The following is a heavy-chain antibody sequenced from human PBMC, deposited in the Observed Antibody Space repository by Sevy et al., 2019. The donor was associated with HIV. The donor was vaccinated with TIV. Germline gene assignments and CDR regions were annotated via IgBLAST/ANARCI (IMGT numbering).Heavy chain of an antibody. V-gene: IGHV3-30-3*01. CDR2: ISYDGSNK. Sequence: GGSLRLSCAASGFTFSSYAMHWVRQAPGKGLEWVAVISYDGSNKYYADSVKGRFTISRDNSKNTLYLQMNSLRAEDTAVCYCARTDYGDYLQFFDYWGQGTLVTVSS. J-gene: IGHJ4*02. CDR1: GFTFSSYA. D-gene: IGHD4-17*01. CDR3: ARTDYGDYLQFFDY.